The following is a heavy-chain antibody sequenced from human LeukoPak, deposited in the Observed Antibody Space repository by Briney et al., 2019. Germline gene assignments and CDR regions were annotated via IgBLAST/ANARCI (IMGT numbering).Heavy chain of an antibody. CDR2: IYSGGTT. CDR1: GFTVSSNY. D-gene: IGHD1-26*01. V-gene: IGHV3-66*02. CDR3: VRDEWELLRAY. J-gene: IGHJ4*02. Sequence: GGSLRLSCAASGFTVSSNYKGCVRQARGEGLEGPSIIYSGGTTYYADSVKGRFTISRDNSKNSLYLQMNSLRAEDPAVYYCVRDEWELLRAYWGEGTRVTVSS.